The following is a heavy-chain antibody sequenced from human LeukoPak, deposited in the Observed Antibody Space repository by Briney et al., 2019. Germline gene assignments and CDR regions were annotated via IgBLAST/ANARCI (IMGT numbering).Heavy chain of an antibody. CDR1: GFTFSNYN. J-gene: IGHJ6*03. Sequence: GGSLRLSCAASGFTFSNYNMNWVRQAPGKVLEWVSSITSSGTYIFYADSVKGRFTISRDNSKNTLYLQMGSLRAEDMAVYYCARAFTMVRGVIPGYYYMDVWGKGTTVTISS. D-gene: IGHD3-10*01. CDR3: ARAFTMVRGVIPGYYYMDV. CDR2: ITSSGTYI. V-gene: IGHV3-21*01.